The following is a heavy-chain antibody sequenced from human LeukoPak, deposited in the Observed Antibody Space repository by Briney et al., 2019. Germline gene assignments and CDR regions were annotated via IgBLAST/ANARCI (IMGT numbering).Heavy chain of an antibody. CDR3: ASSSWYVGLWFDP. CDR2: IKQDGGEK. Sequence: GGSLRLSCGASGFTFRSYWMSWVRQAPGKGLEWVANIKQDGGEKYYVDSVKGRFTISRDNAKNSLYLQMNSLRAEDTAVYYCASSSWYVGLWFDPWGQGTLVTVSS. J-gene: IGHJ5*02. D-gene: IGHD6-13*01. CDR1: GFTFRSYW. V-gene: IGHV3-7*01.